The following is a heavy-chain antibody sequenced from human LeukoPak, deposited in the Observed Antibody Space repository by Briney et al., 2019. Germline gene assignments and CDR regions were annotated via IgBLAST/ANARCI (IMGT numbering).Heavy chain of an antibody. Sequence: SGTLSLTCTVSGGSISSSNYYWGWIRQPPGKGLEWIGTIYYSGTTYYNPSLESRVTISEDTSKNQFSLTLRSVTAADTAVYYCARSLGWYVVYWGQGTLVTVSS. J-gene: IGHJ4*02. CDR1: GGSISSSNYY. CDR2: IYYSGTT. D-gene: IGHD6-19*01. V-gene: IGHV4-39*01. CDR3: ARSLGWYVVY.